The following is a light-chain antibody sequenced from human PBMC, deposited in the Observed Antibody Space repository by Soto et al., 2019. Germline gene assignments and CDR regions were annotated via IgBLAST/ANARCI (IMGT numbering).Light chain of an antibody. Sequence: DIVMTQSPDSLAVSLGERATINCKSSQSVLHTTHNNNYLAWYQQKPGQPPKLLIYWASTRESGVPDRFSGSGSGTDFTLTISSLQAEDVAVYYCQQYRTTPPTFGGGTKVEIK. CDR3: QQYRTTPPT. CDR1: QSVLHTTHNNNY. CDR2: WAS. V-gene: IGKV4-1*01. J-gene: IGKJ4*01.